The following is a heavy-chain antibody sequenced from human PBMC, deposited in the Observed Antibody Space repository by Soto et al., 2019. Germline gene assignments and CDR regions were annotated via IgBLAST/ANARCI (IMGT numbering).Heavy chain of an antibody. CDR1: GXTFXSXX. D-gene: IGHD6-25*01. J-gene: IGHJ3*02. CDR3: ARDSESQRYDDALDI. V-gene: IGHV1-18*01. CDR2: ISGYNGNT. Sequence: QVQLVQSGAEVKKPXAXVXXXXXXXGXTFXSXXXXXVRXXXXQXXXXMGWISGYNGNTNSAQNCQGRVTMTTDTSTSTAYMEVRSLRSDDTAVYFCARDSESQRYDDALDIWGQGKMVTVSS.